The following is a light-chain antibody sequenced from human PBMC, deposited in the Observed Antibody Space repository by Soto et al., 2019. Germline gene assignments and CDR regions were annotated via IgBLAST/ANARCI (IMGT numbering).Light chain of an antibody. Sequence: PITDFTSSLLSSVVHGATIICRASQSISSYLNWYQQKPGKAPKLLTYAASSLQSGVPSRFSGSGSGTDFTLTIGRLQPEDFATYCCQLTYSQMCSFGQGTK. J-gene: IGKJ2*04. CDR3: QLTYSQMCS. V-gene: IGKV1-39*01. CDR1: QSISSY. CDR2: AAS.